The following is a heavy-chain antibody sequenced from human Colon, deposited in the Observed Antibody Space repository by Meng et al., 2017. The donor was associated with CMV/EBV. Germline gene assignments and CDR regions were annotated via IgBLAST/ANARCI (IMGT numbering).Heavy chain of an antibody. D-gene: IGHD3-10*01. CDR1: GATFRSYA. V-gene: IGHV3-23*01. J-gene: IGHJ4*02. CDR3: AARYYYGPFDY. Sequence: CEAAGATFRSYAMSGVRQAPGKGLEWVSAISGSGSSKYYAVSVKGRFTISRDNSKNTLYLKMNSLRAEDTAVYYCAARYYYGPFDYWGQGTLVTVSS. CDR2: ISGSGSSK.